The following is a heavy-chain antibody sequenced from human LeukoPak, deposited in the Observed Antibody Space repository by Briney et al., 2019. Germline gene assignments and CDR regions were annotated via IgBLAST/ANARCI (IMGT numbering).Heavy chain of an antibody. J-gene: IGHJ4*02. V-gene: IGHV4-59*01. D-gene: IGHD5-24*01. Sequence: SETLSLTCTVSGGSISSYYWSWIRQPPGKGLEWIGYVYNSGSTDYNPSLKSRVTISADTSKNQFSLKLSSVIAADTAVYYCVRDRELNYWGQGILVTVSS. CDR1: GGSISSYY. CDR2: VYNSGST. CDR3: VRDRELNY.